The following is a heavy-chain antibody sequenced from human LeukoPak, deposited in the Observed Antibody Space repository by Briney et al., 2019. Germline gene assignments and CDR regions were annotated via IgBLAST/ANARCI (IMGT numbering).Heavy chain of an antibody. J-gene: IGHJ5*02. V-gene: IGHV4-39*01. CDR2: ICYSGST. CDR3: ARARSWTMVRGVTRTSNWFDP. Sequence: SETLSLTCSVSGGSISSNIFCWGWIRQPPGKGLEWIGNICYSGSTYYNPSLKSRVTFSVDTSKNQSSLKLSSVTAADTAVYYCARARSWTMVRGVTRTSNWFDPWGQGTLVTVSS. D-gene: IGHD3-10*01. CDR1: GGSISSNIFC.